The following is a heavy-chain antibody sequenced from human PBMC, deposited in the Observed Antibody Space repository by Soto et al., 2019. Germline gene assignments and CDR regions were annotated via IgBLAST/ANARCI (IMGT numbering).Heavy chain of an antibody. Sequence: QVQLQESGPGLVKPSQTLSLTCTVSGGSISSGGYYWSWIRQHPGKGLEWIGYIYYSGSTYYNPSLKSRVTISVDTSKNQCSLKLSSVTAADTAVYYCAREGWLRGSWFDPWGQGTLVTVSS. J-gene: IGHJ5*02. V-gene: IGHV4-31*03. CDR3: AREGWLRGSWFDP. CDR2: IYYSGST. CDR1: GGSISSGGYY. D-gene: IGHD5-12*01.